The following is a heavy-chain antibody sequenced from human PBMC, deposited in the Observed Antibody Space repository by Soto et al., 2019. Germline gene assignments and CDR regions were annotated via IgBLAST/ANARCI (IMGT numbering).Heavy chain of an antibody. D-gene: IGHD5-18*01. CDR1: GGTFSSSA. J-gene: IGHJ4*02. V-gene: IGHV1-69*13. CDR3: ARIPRYSFPTSDDLDS. CDR2: ITPIYPTT. Sequence: ASVKVSCKASGGTFSSSAISWVRQAPGQGLEWMGSITPIYPTTNYAEKFQGRLTVTADGSTNTAYMELNSLTSEDTAVYYCARIPRYSFPTSDDLDSWGQGTLVTVSS.